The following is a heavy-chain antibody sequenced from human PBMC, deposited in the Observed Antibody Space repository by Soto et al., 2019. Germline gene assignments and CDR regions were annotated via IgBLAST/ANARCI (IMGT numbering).Heavy chain of an antibody. CDR1: GGSFSGYY. CDR3: ARAPTYYYDSSGYYSGDY. J-gene: IGHJ4*02. V-gene: IGHV4-34*01. Sequence: PSETLSLTCAVYGGSFSGYYWSWIRQPPGKGLEWIGEINHSGSTNYNPSLKSRVTISVDTSKNQFSLKLSSVTAADTAVYYCARAPTYYYDSSGYYSGDYWGQGTLVTVSS. D-gene: IGHD3-22*01. CDR2: INHSGST.